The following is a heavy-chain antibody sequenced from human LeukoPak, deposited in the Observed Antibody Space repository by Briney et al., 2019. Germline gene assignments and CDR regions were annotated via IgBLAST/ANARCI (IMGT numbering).Heavy chain of an antibody. CDR1: GGSFSGYY. V-gene: IGHV3-7*01. CDR2: IKQDGSEK. J-gene: IGHJ4*02. D-gene: IGHD1-26*01. CDR3: ARDMTPVGATGY. Sequence: ETLSLTCAVYGGSFSGYYWSWVRQAPGKGLEWVANIKQDGSEKYYVDSVKGRFTISGDNAKNSLYLQMNSLRAEDTAVYYCARDMTPVGATGYWGQGTLVTVSS.